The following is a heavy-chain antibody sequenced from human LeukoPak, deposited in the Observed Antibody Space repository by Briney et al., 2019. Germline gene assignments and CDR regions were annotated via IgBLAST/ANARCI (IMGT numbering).Heavy chain of an antibody. CDR1: GGSISSSSYY. V-gene: IGHV4-39*02. Sequence: PSETLSLTCTVSGGSISSSSYYWGWIRQPPGKGLEWIGSIYYSGSTYYNPSLKSRVTISVDTSKNQFSLKLSSVTAADTAVYYCARDFSWELPFDYWGQGTLVTVSS. D-gene: IGHD1-26*01. J-gene: IGHJ4*02. CDR3: ARDFSWELPFDY. CDR2: IYYSGST.